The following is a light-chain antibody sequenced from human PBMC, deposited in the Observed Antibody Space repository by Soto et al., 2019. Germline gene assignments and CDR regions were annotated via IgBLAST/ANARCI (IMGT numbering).Light chain of an antibody. CDR2: SNN. Sequence: QSVLTQPPSASGTPGQRVTISCSGSSSNIGSNTVNWYQQVPGTAPKLLIHSNNQRPSGVPDRFSGSKSGTSASLAISGLQSEDEADYYCATWDDSLTVGVFGGGTKLTVL. V-gene: IGLV1-44*01. J-gene: IGLJ3*02. CDR1: SSNIGSNT. CDR3: ATWDDSLTVGV.